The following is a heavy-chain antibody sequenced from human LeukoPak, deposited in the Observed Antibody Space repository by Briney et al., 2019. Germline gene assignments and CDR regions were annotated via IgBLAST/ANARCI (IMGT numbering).Heavy chain of an antibody. V-gene: IGHV3-7*03. D-gene: IGHD3-22*01. CDR2: IAQDGSET. CDR1: GFTFSNYW. Sequence: PGGSPRLSCAASGFTFSNYWMTWIRQAPGKGLEWVANIAQDGSETYYVDSVKGRFTISRDNAKNSLYLQMNSLRAEDTAVYYCARGRAYDSSGYYYPYYGMDVWGQGTTVTVSS. CDR3: ARGRAYDSSGYYYPYYGMDV. J-gene: IGHJ6*02.